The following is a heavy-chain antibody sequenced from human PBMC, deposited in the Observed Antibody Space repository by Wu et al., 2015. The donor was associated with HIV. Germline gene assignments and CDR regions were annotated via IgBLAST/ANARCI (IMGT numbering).Heavy chain of an antibody. Sequence: QVQLVQSGAEVKKPGSSVKVSCKASGGTFSSYAISWVRQAPGQGLEWMGRIIPIFGTANYAQKFQGRVTITADESTSTAYMELSSLRSEDTAVYYCAGPGKTFYDSSGYYAFDIWGQGTMVTVSS. D-gene: IGHD3-22*01. CDR2: IIPIFGTA. J-gene: IGHJ3*02. CDR1: GGTFSSYA. V-gene: IGHV1-69*13. CDR3: AGPGKTFYDSSGYYAFDI.